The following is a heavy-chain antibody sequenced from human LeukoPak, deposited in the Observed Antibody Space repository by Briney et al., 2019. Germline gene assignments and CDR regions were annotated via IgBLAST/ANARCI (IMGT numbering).Heavy chain of an antibody. D-gene: IGHD3-22*01. CDR1: GFTFNIYS. V-gene: IGHV3-23*01. CDR3: AKDRLNHRESNGHYYRPNGDY. J-gene: IGHJ4*02. Sequence: PGGSLRLSCAASGFTFNIYSMSWVRQAPGKGLEWVSSITSSGDATFYADSVKDRFTISRDNSKNMLYLQMSRLRAEDTAVYYRAKDRLNHRESNGHYYRPNGDYWGQGTLVTVFS. CDR2: ITSSGDAT.